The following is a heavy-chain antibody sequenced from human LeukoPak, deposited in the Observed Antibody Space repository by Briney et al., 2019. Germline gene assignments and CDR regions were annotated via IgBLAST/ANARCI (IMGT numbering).Heavy chain of an antibody. J-gene: IGHJ4*02. CDR2: ISSRGSNI. CDR3: ARARGSYSSDY. V-gene: IGHV3-11*04. Sequence: NPGGSLRLSCAASGFTFSVYYMSWIRQAPGKGLEWVSYISSRGSNIYYADSVKGRFTISRDNAKSSLYLQMNSLRAEDTALYYCARARGSYSSDYWGQGTLVTVSP. CDR1: GFTFSVYY. D-gene: IGHD1-26*01.